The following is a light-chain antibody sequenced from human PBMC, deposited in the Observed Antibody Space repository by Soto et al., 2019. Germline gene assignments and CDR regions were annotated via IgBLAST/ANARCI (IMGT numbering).Light chain of an antibody. CDR1: QSVSSN. CDR2: GAS. Sequence: EIVMTQSPATLSVSPGERAALSCRASQSVSSNFAWYQQKPGQAPRLLIYGASTRATGIPARLSGSGSGTEFTLTISSLQSEDCAVYYCQQYNNWPYTFGQGTKLEIK. CDR3: QQYNNWPYT. V-gene: IGKV3-15*01. J-gene: IGKJ2*01.